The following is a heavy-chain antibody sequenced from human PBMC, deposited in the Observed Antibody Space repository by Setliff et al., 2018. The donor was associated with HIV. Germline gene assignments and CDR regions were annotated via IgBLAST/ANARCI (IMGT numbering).Heavy chain of an antibody. CDR3: TRDRGRPDSFDI. CDR1: GFSFSDFW. CDR2: INSDGSGT. J-gene: IGHJ3*02. D-gene: IGHD1-26*01. V-gene: IGHV3-74*01. Sequence: PGGSLRLSCAASGFSFSDFWMHWVRQVPGKGLVWVSHINSDGSGTKYADSVKGRFTMSRDNAKNTLYLQMNSLRAEDTALYFCTRDRGRPDSFDIWGQGTMVTVSS.